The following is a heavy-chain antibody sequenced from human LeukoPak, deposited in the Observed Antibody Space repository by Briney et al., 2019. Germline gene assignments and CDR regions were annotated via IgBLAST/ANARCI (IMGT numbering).Heavy chain of an antibody. D-gene: IGHD6-6*01. CDR1: GFTFNEYD. CDR2: ISWSSSSI. V-gene: IGHV3-11*01. Sequence: PGGSLRLSCAGSGFTFNEYDMRWVRQAPGEGLEWVSDISWSSSSIDYADSVKGRFTISRDNAKNSLYLQVNNLRAEDTAVYYCAREPNSTSSGPDSWGQGTLLTVSS. CDR3: AREPNSTSSGPDS. J-gene: IGHJ4*02.